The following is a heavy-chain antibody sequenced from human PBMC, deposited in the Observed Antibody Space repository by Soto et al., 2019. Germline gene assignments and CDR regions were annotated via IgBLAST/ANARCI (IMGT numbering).Heavy chain of an antibody. V-gene: IGHV1-46*01. Sequence: ASVKVSCKASGYTFTSYYMHWVRQAPRQGLEWMGIINPSGGSTSYAQKFQGRVTMTRDTSTSTVYMELSSLRSEDTAVYYCARDNYYDSSGYYGAFDIWGQGTMVTVSS. CDR3: ARDNYYDSSGYYGAFDI. CDR1: GYTFTSYY. D-gene: IGHD3-22*01. J-gene: IGHJ3*02. CDR2: INPSGGST.